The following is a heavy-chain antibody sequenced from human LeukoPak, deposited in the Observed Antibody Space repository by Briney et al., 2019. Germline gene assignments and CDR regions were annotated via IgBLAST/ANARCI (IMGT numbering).Heavy chain of an antibody. D-gene: IGHD6-19*01. CDR2: ISGSGGST. J-gene: IGHJ4*02. CDR3: ANSLGTLAGPSDY. Sequence: GGSLRLSCAASGFTFNNYAMNWVRQAPGKGLEWVSGISGSGGSTYYADSVKGRFTISRDNSKNTLYLQMNSLRANDTAVYYCANSLGTLAGPSDYWGQGTLVTVSS. CDR1: GFTFNNYA. V-gene: IGHV3-23*01.